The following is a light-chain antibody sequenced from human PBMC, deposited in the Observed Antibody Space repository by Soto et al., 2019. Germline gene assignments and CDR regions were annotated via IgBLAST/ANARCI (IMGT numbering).Light chain of an antibody. J-gene: IGLJ3*02. Sequence: QSALTQPASVSGSPGQSITISCSGTNSDVGGYDRGSWYQHHPGKDPKLLIFEVYNRPSGISDRFSGSKSGDTASLTISGLQAEDEADYYCISYIPSTTTHWVFGGGTKVTVL. CDR2: EVY. CDR3: ISYIPSTTTHWV. V-gene: IGLV2-14*01. CDR1: NSDVGGYDR.